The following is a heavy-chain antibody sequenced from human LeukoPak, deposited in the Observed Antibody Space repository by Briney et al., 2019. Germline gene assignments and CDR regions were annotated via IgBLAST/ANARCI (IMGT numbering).Heavy chain of an antibody. Sequence: PSETLSLTCTVSGYSISSGYYWGWIRQPPGKGLEWIGSIFHGANTYYNPSLKSRVTISVDTSKNQFSLKMSSVTAADTAVYYCARDPSNSAFKGMQGGDYWGQGTLVTVSS. D-gene: IGHD3-16*01. CDR1: GYSISSGYY. V-gene: IGHV4-38-2*02. CDR2: IFHGANT. CDR3: ARDPSNSAFKGMQGGDY. J-gene: IGHJ4*02.